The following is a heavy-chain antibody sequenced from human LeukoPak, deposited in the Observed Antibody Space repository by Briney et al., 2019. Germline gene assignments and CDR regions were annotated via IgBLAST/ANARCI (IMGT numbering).Heavy chain of an antibody. J-gene: IGHJ4*02. Sequence: SETLSLTCAVYGGSFSGYYWSWIRQPPGKGLEWIGEINHSGSTSYNPSIKSRVTISVDTSKNQFSLTLTSVTAADTAVYYCARSGSTAFDYWGQGTLVTVSS. D-gene: IGHD1-26*01. CDR3: ARSGSTAFDY. CDR2: INHSGST. CDR1: GGSFSGYY. V-gene: IGHV4-34*01.